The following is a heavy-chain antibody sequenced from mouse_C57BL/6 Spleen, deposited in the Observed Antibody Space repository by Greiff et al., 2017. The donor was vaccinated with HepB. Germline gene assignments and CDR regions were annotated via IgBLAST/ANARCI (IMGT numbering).Heavy chain of an antibody. Sequence: DVKLVESGGGLVKPGGSLKLSCAASGFTFSDYGMHWVRQAPEKGLEWVAYISSGSSTIYYAATVKGRFTISRDDAKNTLFLQMTSLRSEDTAMYYCARKYYGSSLFDYWGQGTTLTVSS. CDR2: ISSGSSTI. CDR3: ARKYYGSSLFDY. V-gene: IGHV5-17*01. J-gene: IGHJ2*01. D-gene: IGHD1-1*01. CDR1: GFTFSDYG.